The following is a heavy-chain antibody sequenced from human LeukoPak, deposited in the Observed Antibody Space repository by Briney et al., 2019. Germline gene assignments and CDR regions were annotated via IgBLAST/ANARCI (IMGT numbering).Heavy chain of an antibody. CDR1: GFTFSSYW. J-gene: IGHJ4*02. Sequence: GGSLRLSCAASGFTFSSYWMSWARQAPGKGLEWVANIKQDGSENYFVDSVKGRFTISRDNAKNSLYLQMNSLRAEDTAVYYCARDPGSTGGRGFDYWGQGTLVTVSS. CDR3: ARDPGSTGGRGFDY. CDR2: IKQDGSEN. V-gene: IGHV3-7*01. D-gene: IGHD1-7*01.